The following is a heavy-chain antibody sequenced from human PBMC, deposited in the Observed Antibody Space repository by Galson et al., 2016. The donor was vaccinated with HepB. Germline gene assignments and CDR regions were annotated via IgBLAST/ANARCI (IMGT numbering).Heavy chain of an antibody. D-gene: IGHD1-26*01. V-gene: IGHV3-23*01. CDR1: GFTFSRYA. CDR2: ISGSGDRG. J-gene: IGHJ6*02. CDR3: AKEPAPVGSYGVYYYYGMDV. Sequence: SLRLSCAASGFTFSRYAMSWVRQAPGKGLEWVSVISGSGDRGYYADSVKGRFIISRDNSKNTLFLQMNSLRAEDTAVYYCAKEPAPVGSYGVYYYYGMDVWGQGTTVTVSS.